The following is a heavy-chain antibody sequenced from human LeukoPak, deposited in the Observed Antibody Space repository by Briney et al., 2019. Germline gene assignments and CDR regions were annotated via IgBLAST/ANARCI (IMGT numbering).Heavy chain of an antibody. CDR1: GFTFRTYA. Sequence: GGSLRLSCAASGFTFRTYAMSWVRQAPGKGLEWVSAISGGGGSTYYADSVKSRFTISRDNSKNTLFLQMNSLRAEDTAVYYCAKDRYCGGGTCYWSYFDYWGQGTLVTVSS. V-gene: IGHV3-23*01. D-gene: IGHD2-15*01. CDR3: AKDRYCGGGTCYWSYFDY. CDR2: ISGGGGST. J-gene: IGHJ4*02.